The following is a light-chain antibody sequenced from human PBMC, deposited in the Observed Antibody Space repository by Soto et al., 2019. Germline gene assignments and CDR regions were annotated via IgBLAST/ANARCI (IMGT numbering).Light chain of an antibody. CDR1: TSDVGASAY. Sequence: QSALTQPASVSGSPGQSITISCTGTTSDVGASAYVTWYQQHPGKAPKLIIYEVSSRPSGVSNRFSGSKSGSTASLTISGLQPEDDAEYYCSSYTTTSPLAIFGAGTKVTVL. V-gene: IGLV2-14*01. CDR2: EVS. J-gene: IGLJ2*01. CDR3: SSYTTTSPLAI.